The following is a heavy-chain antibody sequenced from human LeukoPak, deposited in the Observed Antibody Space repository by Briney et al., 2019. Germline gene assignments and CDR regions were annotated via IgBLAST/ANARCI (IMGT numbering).Heavy chain of an antibody. CDR3: TTGIDDEGGY. D-gene: IGHD3-3*02. J-gene: IGHJ4*02. CDR2: IKTNAEGGTL. CDR1: GFTFSSYW. Sequence: GGSLRLSCAASGFTFSSYWMSWVRQAPGKGLEWVGRIKTNAEGGTLDYTAPVKGRFTISRDDSKNTLYLQMDSLEVEDTGMYYCTTGIDDEGGYWGQGTLVTVSS. V-gene: IGHV3-15*01.